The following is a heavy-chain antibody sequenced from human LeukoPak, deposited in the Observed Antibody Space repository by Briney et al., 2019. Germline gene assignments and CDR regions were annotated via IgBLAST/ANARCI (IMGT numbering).Heavy chain of an antibody. D-gene: IGHD4-17*01. CDR3: ARGDPLYGDAVYYFDY. J-gene: IGHJ4*02. CDR1: GFTFSSYA. V-gene: IGHV3-30-3*01. Sequence: PGGSLRLSCAASGFTFSSYAMHWVRQAPGKGLEWVAVIAYDGSNKYYADSVKGRFTISRDNSKNTLYLQMNSLRAEDTAVYYCARGDPLYGDAVYYFDYWGQGTLVTVSS. CDR2: IAYDGSNK.